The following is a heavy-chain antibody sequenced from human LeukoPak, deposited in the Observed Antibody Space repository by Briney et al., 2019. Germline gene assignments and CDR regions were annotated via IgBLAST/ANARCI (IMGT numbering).Heavy chain of an antibody. CDR2: IYYRGST. CDR1: GGSISSGGYY. Sequence: SETLSLTCTVSGGSISSGGYYWSWIRQHPGKGLEWIGYIYYRGSTYYNPSLKSRVTISVDTSKNQFCLKLSSVTAADTAVYYYARISVEVTTVTTGYYYYYMDVWGKGTTVTVSS. V-gene: IGHV4-31*03. CDR3: ARISVEVTTVTTGYYYYYMDV. D-gene: IGHD4-11*01. J-gene: IGHJ6*03.